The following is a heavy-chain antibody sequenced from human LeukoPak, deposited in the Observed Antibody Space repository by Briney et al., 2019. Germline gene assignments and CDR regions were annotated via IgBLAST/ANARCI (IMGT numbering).Heavy chain of an antibody. J-gene: IGHJ5*02. Sequence: PSETLSLTCTVSGGSISSYYWSWIRQPPGKGLEWIGYIYHSGSTYYNPSLKSRVTISVDGSKNQFSLKLSSVTAADTAVYYCAREDSSSYWFDPWGQGTLVTVSS. CDR3: AREDSSSYWFDP. CDR2: IYHSGST. D-gene: IGHD6-13*01. CDR1: GGSISSYY. V-gene: IGHV4-59*12.